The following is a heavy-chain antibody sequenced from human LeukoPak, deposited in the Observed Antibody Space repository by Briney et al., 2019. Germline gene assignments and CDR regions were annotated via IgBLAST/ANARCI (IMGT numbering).Heavy chain of an antibody. J-gene: IGHJ6*03. Sequence: PSETLSLTCTVSGGSISSYYWSWIRQPAGKGLEWIGSIYTSGSTNYNPSLKSRVTMSVDTSKNQFSLKLSSVTAADTAVYYCAREGFRDLAGYYYYYMHVWGKGTTVTVSS. CDR3: AREGFRDLAGYYYYYMHV. V-gene: IGHV4-4*07. CDR1: GGSISSYY. CDR2: IYTSGST. D-gene: IGHD3-10*01.